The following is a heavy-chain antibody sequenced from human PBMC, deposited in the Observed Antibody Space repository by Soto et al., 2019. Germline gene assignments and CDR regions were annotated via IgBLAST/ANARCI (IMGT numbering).Heavy chain of an antibody. Sequence: SETLSLTCTVSGASISSGDYFWSWIRQSPGKGLEWIGYIYDSGSSYYNPSLKSRVTMSVDTSKNQFSLKLRSVTAADTAVYYCAIEKGYLSGPNNFDYWGHETLATVSA. J-gene: IGHJ4*01. V-gene: IGHV4-30-4*01. D-gene: IGHD5-12*01. CDR3: AIEKGYLSGPNNFDY. CDR2: IYDSGSS. CDR1: GASISSGDYF.